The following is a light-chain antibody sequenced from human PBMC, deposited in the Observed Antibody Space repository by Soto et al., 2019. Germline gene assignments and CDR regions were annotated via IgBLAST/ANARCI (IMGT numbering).Light chain of an antibody. Sequence: DIQMTQSPPTLSASVGDKVPHTSWASQSISSWLAWYQQKPGKAPKLLIYDASTLESGVPSRFSGSGSGTEFTLTINSLQPDDFATYYCIQDYNYPLTFGGGTKVDIK. J-gene: IGKJ4*01. CDR2: DAS. CDR3: IQDYNYPLT. CDR1: QSISSW. V-gene: IGKV1-5*01.